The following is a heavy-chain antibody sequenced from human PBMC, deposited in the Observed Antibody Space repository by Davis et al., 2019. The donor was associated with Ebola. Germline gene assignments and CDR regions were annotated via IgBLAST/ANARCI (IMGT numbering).Heavy chain of an antibody. V-gene: IGHV3-74*01. D-gene: IGHD6-6*01. CDR1: AFTFSNYW. CDR2: INSDGTFT. Sequence: ALRLSCAASAFTFSNYWMYWVRQAPGEGLMCVSRINSDGTFTTYADSVKGRFTISRDNAKNTLYLQMNSLRAEDTAVYYCARVLAARPWYFDLWGRGTLVTVSS. CDR3: ARVLAARPWYFDL. J-gene: IGHJ2*01.